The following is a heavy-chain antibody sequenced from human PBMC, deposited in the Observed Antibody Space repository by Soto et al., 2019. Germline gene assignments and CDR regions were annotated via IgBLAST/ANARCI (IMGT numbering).Heavy chain of an antibody. D-gene: IGHD3-3*01. CDR3: ARVLSTIFGVVRRTHYYYGMDV. J-gene: IGHJ6*02. CDR1: GGTFSSYA. V-gene: IGHV1-69*06. Sequence: SVKVSCKASGGTFSSYAISWVRQAPGQGLEWMGGIIPVFGTANYAQKFQGRVTITADKSTSTAYMELSSLRSEDTAVYYCARVLSTIFGVVRRTHYYYGMDVWGQGTTVTVSS. CDR2: IIPVFGTA.